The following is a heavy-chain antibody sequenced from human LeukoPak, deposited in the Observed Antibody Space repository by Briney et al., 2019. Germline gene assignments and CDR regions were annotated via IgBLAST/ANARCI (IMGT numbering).Heavy chain of an antibody. J-gene: IGHJ4*02. V-gene: IGHV3-21*01. CDR2: ISSSSSYI. CDR1: GFTFSSYG. CDR3: ARGGAHGWNLDY. D-gene: IGHD1-1*01. Sequence: GGSLRLSCAASGFTFSSYGMNWVRQAPGKGLEWVSSISSSSSYIYYADSVKGRFTISRDNAKNSLYLQMNSLRAEDTAVYYCARGGAHGWNLDYWGQGTLVTVSS.